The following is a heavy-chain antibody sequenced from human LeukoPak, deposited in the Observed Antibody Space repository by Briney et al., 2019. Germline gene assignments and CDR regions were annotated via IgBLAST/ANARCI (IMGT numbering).Heavy chain of an antibody. D-gene: IGHD4-11*01. CDR2: LNHSGST. CDR1: GGSFSGYY. Sequence: PSETLSLTCAVYGGSFSGYYWSWIRQPPGKGLEWIGELNHSGSTNYNPSLKSRVTIAVDTSKNQYSLKLSSVTASDTAVYYCARGRTVTTLVYYYYYMDVWGKGTTVTVSS. J-gene: IGHJ6*03. CDR3: ARGRTVTTLVYYYYYMDV. V-gene: IGHV4-34*01.